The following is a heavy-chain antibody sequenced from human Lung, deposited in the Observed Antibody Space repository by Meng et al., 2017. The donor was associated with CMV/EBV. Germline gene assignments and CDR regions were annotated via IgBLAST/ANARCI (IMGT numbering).Heavy chain of an antibody. CDR1: GFSPSTSGVG. CDR3: AHSWKSYYYDSSGYFPFDY. J-gene: IGHJ4*02. V-gene: IGHV2-5*02. D-gene: IGHD3-22*01. CDR2: IYWDDDK. Sequence: QITLKESGPTLVKPTQTLTLTCPFSGFSPSTSGVGVGGIRQPPGKALEWLALIYWDDDKRYSPSLKSRLTITKDTSKNQVVLTMTNMDPVDTATYYCAHSWKSYYYDSSGYFPFDYWGQGTLVPAPQ.